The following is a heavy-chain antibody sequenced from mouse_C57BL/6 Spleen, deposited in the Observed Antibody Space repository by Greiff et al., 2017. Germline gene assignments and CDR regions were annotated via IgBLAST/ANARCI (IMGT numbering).Heavy chain of an antibody. J-gene: IGHJ4*01. CDR2: IWSGGST. D-gene: IGHD2-1*01. Sequence: VKLQESGPGLVQPSQSLSITCTVSGFSLTSYGVHWVRQSPGKGLEWLGVIWSGGSTDYNAAFISRLSISKDNSKSQVFFKMNSLQADDTAIYYCARRIYYGNYTAMDYWGQGTSVTVSS. CDR3: ARRIYYGNYTAMDY. V-gene: IGHV2-2*01. CDR1: GFSLTSYG.